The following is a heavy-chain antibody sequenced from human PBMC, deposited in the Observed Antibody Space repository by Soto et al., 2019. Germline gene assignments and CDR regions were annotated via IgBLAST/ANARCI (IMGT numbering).Heavy chain of an antibody. V-gene: IGHV5-51*01. CDR3: VRVGLVGPTSLSNAWFDP. CDR1: GYTFTRHW. Sequence: GESLKISCKGSGYTFTRHWIGWARQMPGKGLEWLGIIYPGDSDTRYSPSFQGQVTFSADKSISTAYLQWSSLKASDTAVYYCVRVGLVGPTSLSNAWFDPWGQGTLVTVSS. J-gene: IGHJ5*02. CDR2: IYPGDSDT. D-gene: IGHD1-26*01.